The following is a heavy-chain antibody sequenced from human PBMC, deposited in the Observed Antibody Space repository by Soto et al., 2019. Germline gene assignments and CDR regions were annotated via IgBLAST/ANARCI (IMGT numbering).Heavy chain of an antibody. V-gene: IGHV1-2*04. Sequence: ASVKVSCKASGYTFTGYYMHWVRQAPGQGLEWMGWINPNSGGTNYAQKFQGWVTMTRDTSISTAYMELSRLRSDDTAVYYCARDLSPAYGYGSGSYYNRYYYYYGMDVWGQGTTVTVSS. CDR2: INPNSGGT. D-gene: IGHD3-10*01. CDR1: GYTFTGYY. J-gene: IGHJ6*02. CDR3: ARDLSPAYGYGSGSYYNRYYYYYGMDV.